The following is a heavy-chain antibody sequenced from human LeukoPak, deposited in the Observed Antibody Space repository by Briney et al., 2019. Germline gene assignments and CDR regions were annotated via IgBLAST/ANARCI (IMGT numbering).Heavy chain of an antibody. D-gene: IGHD6-13*01. V-gene: IGHV3-23*01. J-gene: IGHJ4*02. Sequence: QTGGSLRLSCAASGFSFSTYSMNWVRQAPGKGLEWVSAISGSGGSTYYADSVKGRFTISRDNSKNTLYLQMNSLRAEDTAVYYCAKGGWYSSSWYCFDYWGQGTLVTVSS. CDR3: AKGGWYSSSWYCFDY. CDR2: ISGSGGST. CDR1: GFSFSTYS.